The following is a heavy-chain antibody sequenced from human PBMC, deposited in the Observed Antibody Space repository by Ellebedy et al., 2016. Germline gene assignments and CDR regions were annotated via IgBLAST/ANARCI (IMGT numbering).Heavy chain of an antibody. CDR2: ISDDGINK. CDR1: GFTFRRYE. CDR3: VTRHNGAFDF. V-gene: IGHV3-30*03. Sequence: GGSLRLSXAASGFTFRRYEIHWVRQAPGKGLDWVAKISDDGINKYYTDSVKGRFTISRDNSKKTLYLQMSGLGAEDTAVYYCVTRHNGAFDFWGQGTMVTVSS. D-gene: IGHD1-14*01. J-gene: IGHJ3*01.